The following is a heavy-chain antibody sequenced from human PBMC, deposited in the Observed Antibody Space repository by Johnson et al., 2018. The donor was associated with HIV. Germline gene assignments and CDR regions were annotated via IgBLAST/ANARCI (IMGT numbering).Heavy chain of an antibody. D-gene: IGHD3-16*01. CDR2: ISWDGGST. Sequence: QVQLVESGGGVVRPGGSLRLSCAASGFTFDDYGMSWVRQAPGKGLEWVSLISWDGGSTYYADSVKGRFTISRDNSKNTLYLQRNSLRAEDTAVYYCAKDGGRGSAFDIWGQGTMVTVSS. V-gene: IGHV3-NL1*01. J-gene: IGHJ3*02. CDR3: AKDGGRGSAFDI. CDR1: GFTFDDYG.